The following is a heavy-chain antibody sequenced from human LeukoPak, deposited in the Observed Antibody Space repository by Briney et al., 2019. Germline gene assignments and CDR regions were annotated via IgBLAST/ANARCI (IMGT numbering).Heavy chain of an antibody. CDR2: ISSSSSYI. D-gene: IGHD3-16*01. J-gene: IGHJ4*02. CDR3: ARVPTLKFVDY. CDR1: GFTFSSYS. V-gene: IGHV3-21*01. Sequence: PGGSLTLSCAASGFTFSSYSMNWVRQAPGKGLEWVSCISSSSSYIYYAASVKGRFTISRNNAKNSLYLQMNSLRGEDTAVYYCARVPTLKFVDYWGQGTLVTVSS.